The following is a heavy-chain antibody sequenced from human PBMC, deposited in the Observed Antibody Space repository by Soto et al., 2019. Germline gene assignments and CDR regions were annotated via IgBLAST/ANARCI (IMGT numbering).Heavy chain of an antibody. D-gene: IGHD2-2*01. CDR3: SRYRVVLVPAAHGAFDI. CDR2: IIPIFGTA. CDR1: GGTFSSYA. V-gene: IGHV1-69*12. J-gene: IGHJ3*02. Sequence: QVQLVQSGAEVKKPGSSVKVSCKASGGTFSSYAISWVRQAPGQGLEWMGGIIPIFGTANYAQKFQGRVTITADESTRPAYMELCSLRSEDTVVYYCSRYRVVLVPAAHGAFDIWGQGTMVTVSS.